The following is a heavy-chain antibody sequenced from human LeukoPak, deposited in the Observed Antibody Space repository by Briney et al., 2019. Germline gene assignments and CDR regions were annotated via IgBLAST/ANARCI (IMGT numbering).Heavy chain of an antibody. CDR2: ISTYNDNT. J-gene: IGHJ4*02. Sequence: ASVKVSCKASGYTFNTYGTSWVRQAPGQGLEWMGWISTYNDNTEYAQKFQGRLTMTTDTSTSTAYMELRSLRSDDTAVYYCARDPPHSSGPNSPCFEYWGQGTLVTVSS. D-gene: IGHD6-19*01. CDR3: ARDPPHSSGPNSPCFEY. V-gene: IGHV1-18*01. CDR1: GYTFNTYG.